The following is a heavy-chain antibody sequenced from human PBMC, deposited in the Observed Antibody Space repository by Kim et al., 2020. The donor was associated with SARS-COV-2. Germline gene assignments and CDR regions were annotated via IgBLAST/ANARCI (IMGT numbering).Heavy chain of an antibody. Sequence: SETLSLTCTVSGGSISSYYWSWIRQPPGKGLEWIGYIYYSGSTNYNPSLKSRVTISVDTSKNQFSLKLSSVTAADTAVYYCARVWGAGYSSGWYYYYYYMDVWGQGATVPVAS. J-gene: IGHJ6*03. CDR3: ARVWGAGYSSGWYYYYYYMDV. CDR2: IYYSGST. CDR1: GGSISSYY. V-gene: IGHV4-59*08. D-gene: IGHD6-19*01.